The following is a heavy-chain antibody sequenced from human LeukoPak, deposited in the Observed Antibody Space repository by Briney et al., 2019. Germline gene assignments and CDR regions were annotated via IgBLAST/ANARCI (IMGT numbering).Heavy chain of an antibody. CDR3: ASRRDPDTGGNERLVH. J-gene: IGHJ4*02. D-gene: IGHD2-8*02. V-gene: IGHV3-74*01. CDR2: IKTDGTSP. Sequence: GGSLRLSRVASGFTFSPSWMHWVRQVPGQGLAWVSRIKTDGTSPTYVDSVKGRFTISRDNAKNTAYLQMNSLRVDDTAVYYCASRRDPDTGGNERLVHWGQGTMVTVSS. CDR1: GFTFSPSW.